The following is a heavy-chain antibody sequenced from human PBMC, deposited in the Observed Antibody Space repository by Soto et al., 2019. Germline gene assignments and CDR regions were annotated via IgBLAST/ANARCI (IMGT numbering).Heavy chain of an antibody. V-gene: IGHV3-30*03. D-gene: IGHD3-16*01. CDR2: ISYDGKQT. J-gene: IGHJ2*01. Sequence: GGSLSLSCGAPGVTFKDYGMHWVCQAPGKGLEWVAVISYDGKQTYYADSVKGRFTISKDKSKRTLFLQMNSLRVDDTAVYYCARDGWGSNWYFDLWGRGTLGTVSS. CDR3: ARDGWGSNWYFDL. CDR1: GVTFKDYG.